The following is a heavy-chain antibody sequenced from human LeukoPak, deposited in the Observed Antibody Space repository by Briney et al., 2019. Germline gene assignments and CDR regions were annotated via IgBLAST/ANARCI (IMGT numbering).Heavy chain of an antibody. CDR2: ISGYNGNR. CDR3: TRAGNGDYVSDS. Sequence: ASVKVFCKPSGYTFINYGIAWVRQAPRQGLEWMGWISGYNGNRKYAPKFRGRVTMTTDTSTGTAYLELRNLKSDDTALYYCTRAGNGDYVSDSWGQGTLVTVPS. V-gene: IGHV1-18*01. CDR1: GYTFINYG. D-gene: IGHD4-17*01. J-gene: IGHJ5*01.